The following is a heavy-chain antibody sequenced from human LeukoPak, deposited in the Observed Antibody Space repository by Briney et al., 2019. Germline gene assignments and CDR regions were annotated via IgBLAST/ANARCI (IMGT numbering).Heavy chain of an antibody. V-gene: IGHV3-7*03. CDR3: AREHYSRGLDV. D-gene: IGHD6-13*01. Sequence: GGSLRLSCAASGFTFNSFWMTWVRQAPGKGPEWVANIKQDESEKYYVDSVKGRFTISRDNAKKSVYLQMNSLRAEDTAVYYCAREHYSRGLDVWGQGTTVTVSS. CDR2: IKQDESEK. J-gene: IGHJ6*02. CDR1: GFTFNSFW.